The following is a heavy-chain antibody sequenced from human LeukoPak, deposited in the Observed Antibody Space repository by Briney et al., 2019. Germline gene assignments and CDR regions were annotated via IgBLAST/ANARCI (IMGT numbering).Heavy chain of an antibody. V-gene: IGHV3-33*01. D-gene: IGHD3-16*01. J-gene: IGHJ4*02. CDR3: ARAKTDYDYVWGSSYYFDY. Sequence: GGSLRLSCAASGFTFSSYGMHWVRQAPGKGLEWVAVIWYDGSNKYYADSVKGRFTISRDNSKNTLYLQMNSLRAEDTAVYYCARAKTDYDYVWGSSYYFDYWGQGTLVTVSS. CDR2: IWYDGSNK. CDR1: GFTFSSYG.